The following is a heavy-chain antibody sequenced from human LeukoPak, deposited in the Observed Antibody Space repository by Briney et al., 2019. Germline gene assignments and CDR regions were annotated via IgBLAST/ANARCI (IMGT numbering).Heavy chain of an antibody. CDR3: AKLPGRGYSASYYFDY. J-gene: IGHJ4*02. Sequence: GGSLRLSCAASGFTFSSYGMYWVRQAPGKGLEWVSFIRYDGSNKYYADSVKGRFTISRDNSKNTLYLQMNSLRAEDTAVYYCAKLPGRGYSASYYFDYWGQGTLVTVSS. V-gene: IGHV3-30*02. D-gene: IGHD4-23*01. CDR1: GFTFSSYG. CDR2: IRYDGSNK.